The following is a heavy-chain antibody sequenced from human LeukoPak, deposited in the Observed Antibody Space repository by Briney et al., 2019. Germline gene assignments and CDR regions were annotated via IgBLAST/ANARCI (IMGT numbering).Heavy chain of an antibody. CDR1: GYTFTGYY. D-gene: IGHD4-11*01. J-gene: IGHJ3*02. Sequence: ASVKVSCKASGYTFTGYYMHWVRRAPGQGLEWIGWINPNSGGTNYAQKFQGRVTMTRDTSISTAYMELSRLRSDDTAVYYCARKGYDYSNYSTLKEAFDIWGQGTMVTVSS. CDR2: INPNSGGT. V-gene: IGHV1-2*02. CDR3: ARKGYDYSNYSTLKEAFDI.